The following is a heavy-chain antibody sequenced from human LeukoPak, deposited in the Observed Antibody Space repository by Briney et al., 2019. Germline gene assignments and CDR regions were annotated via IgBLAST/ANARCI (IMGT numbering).Heavy chain of an antibody. CDR2: IIPILGIA. CDR3: ASIPRYSSSWYLDY. V-gene: IGHV1-69*04. J-gene: IGHJ4*02. CDR1: GGTFSSYA. Sequence: ASVKVSCKASGGTFSSYAISWVRQAPGQGLEWMGRIIPILGIANYAQKLHGRVTITADKSTSTAYMELSSPRSEDTAVYYCASIPRYSSSWYLDYWGQGTLVTVSS. D-gene: IGHD6-13*01.